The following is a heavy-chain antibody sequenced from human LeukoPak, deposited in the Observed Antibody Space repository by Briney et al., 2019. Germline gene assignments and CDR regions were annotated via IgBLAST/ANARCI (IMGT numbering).Heavy chain of an antibody. CDR1: GFTFSSYG. CDR2: ISYDGSNK. V-gene: IGHV3-30*18. D-gene: IGHD3-3*01. CDR3: AKVGITWIFGVVEEYYFDY. J-gene: IGHJ4*02. Sequence: GRSLRLSCAASGFTFSSYGMHWVRQAPGKGLEWVAVISYDGSNKYYADSVKGRFTISRDNSKNTLYLQMNRLRAEDTAVYYCAKVGITWIFGVVEEYYFDYWGQGTLVTVSS.